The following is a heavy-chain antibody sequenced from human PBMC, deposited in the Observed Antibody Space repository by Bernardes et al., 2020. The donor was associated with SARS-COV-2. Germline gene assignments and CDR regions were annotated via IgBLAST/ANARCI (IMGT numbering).Heavy chain of an antibody. D-gene: IGHD2-8*01. V-gene: IGHV4-31*03. J-gene: IGHJ5*02. CDR2: IYYSGST. CDR3: ARGQRYCTNGVCFPLNWFDP. Sequence: TLSLTCTVSGGSISSGGYYWSWIRQHPGKGLEWIGYIYYSGSTYYNPSLKSRVTISVDTSKNQFSLKLSTVTAADTAVYYCARGQRYCTNGVCFPLNWFDPWGQGTLVTVSS. CDR1: GGSISSGGYY.